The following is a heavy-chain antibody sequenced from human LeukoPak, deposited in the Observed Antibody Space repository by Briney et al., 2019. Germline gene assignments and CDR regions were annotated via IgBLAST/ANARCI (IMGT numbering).Heavy chain of an antibody. CDR1: GFTFSDYY. V-gene: IGHV3-11*04. D-gene: IGHD3-10*01. CDR3: ARDRRPSYGSGSYGAFDI. J-gene: IGHJ3*02. Sequence: PGGSLRLSCAASGFTFSDYYMSWIRQAPGKGLEWVSYMSSGGSTIYYADSVKGRFTISRDNAKNSLYLQMNSLRAEDTAMYYCARDRRPSYGSGSYGAFDIWGQGTMVTVSS. CDR2: MSSGGSTI.